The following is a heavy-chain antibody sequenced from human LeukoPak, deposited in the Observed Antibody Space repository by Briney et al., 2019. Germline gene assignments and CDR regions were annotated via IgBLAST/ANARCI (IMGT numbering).Heavy chain of an antibody. J-gene: IGHJ1*01. V-gene: IGHV3-7*01. D-gene: IGHD2-21*02. CDR2: INPDGRDT. CDR1: GFTFNRCW. CDR3: TSWGDTTAEYFQR. Sequence: EGSLRLSCVVSGFTFNRCWMNWVRQAPGKGLEWVAHINPDGRDTYYVDSVKGRFTISRDNAQNSMYLQMNSLRVEDTAVYYCTSWGDTTAEYFQRWGQGTLVTVSS.